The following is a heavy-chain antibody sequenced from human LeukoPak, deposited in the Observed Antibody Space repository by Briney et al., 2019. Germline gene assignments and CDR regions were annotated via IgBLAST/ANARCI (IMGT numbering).Heavy chain of an antibody. CDR3: AKAYTRSWYAAFDI. Sequence: PSETLSLTCTVSGGSISSGGYYWSWIRQHPGKGLEWVSAITDSGGATYYADSVKGRFTISRDNSKNTVYLQMNSLRGDDTAIYYCAKAYTRSWYAAFDIWGQGTMVTISS. CDR2: ITDSGGAT. J-gene: IGHJ3*02. D-gene: IGHD6-13*01. V-gene: IGHV3-23*01. CDR1: GGSISSGGYY.